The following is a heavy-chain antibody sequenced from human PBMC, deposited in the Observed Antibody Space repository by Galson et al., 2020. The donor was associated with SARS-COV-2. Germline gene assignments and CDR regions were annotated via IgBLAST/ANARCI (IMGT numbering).Heavy chain of an antibody. CDR3: AKGPNPYYECSGSRFDR. J-gene: IGHJ5*02. CDR2: ISWNSGSI. Sequence: GGSLRLPCAASGFTFDDYAMNWVRQAPGKGREWVSGISWNSGSIGYAASVKGRFTIPRDNAKNSLYLQMSSLRAEDTALYYCAKGPNPYYECSGSRFDRWGQGTLVTVSS. D-gene: IGHD3-22*01. V-gene: IGHV3-9*01. CDR1: GFTFDDYA.